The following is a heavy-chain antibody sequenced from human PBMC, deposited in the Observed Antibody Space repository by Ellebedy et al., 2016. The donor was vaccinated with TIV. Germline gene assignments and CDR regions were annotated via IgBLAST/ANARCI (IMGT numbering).Heavy chain of an antibody. CDR2: INPNSGGT. D-gene: IGHD3-22*01. CDR1: GYTFTGYY. V-gene: IGHV1-2*02. Sequence: AASVKVSCKASGYTFTGYYMHWVRQAPGQGLEWMGWINPNSGGTNYAQKFQGRVTMTRDTSISTAYMELSRLRSDDTAVYYCARSDGRVVVNPYYYYGMDVWGQGTTVTVSS. CDR3: ARSDGRVVVNPYYYYGMDV. J-gene: IGHJ6*02.